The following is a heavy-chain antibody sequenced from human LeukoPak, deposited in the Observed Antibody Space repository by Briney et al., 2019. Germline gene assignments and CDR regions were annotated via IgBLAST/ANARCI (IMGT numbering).Heavy chain of an antibody. D-gene: IGHD3-22*01. CDR3: ASLSSTAIVVVNDAFDI. V-gene: IGHV1-69*04. J-gene: IGHJ3*02. CDR2: IIPILGIA. CDR1: GGTFSSYA. Sequence: GASVKVSCKASGGTFSSYAISWVRQAPGQGLEWMGRIIPILGIANYAQKFQGRVTITADKSTSTAYMELSSLRSEDTAVYYCASLSSTAIVVVNDAFDIWGQGTMVTVSS.